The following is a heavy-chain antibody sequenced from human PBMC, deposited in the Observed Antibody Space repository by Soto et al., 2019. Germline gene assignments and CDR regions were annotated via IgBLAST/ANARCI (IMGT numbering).Heavy chain of an antibody. CDR3: VRALQS. Sequence: PGGSLRLSCATSGFTCSSYWMNWVRQAPGKGLEWVANIKQDGSQTYYLDSVKGRFTISRDNAKNSVYLQMNSLRAEDTAVYYCVRALQSWGQGTLVTVSS. CDR2: IKQDGSQT. J-gene: IGHJ5*02. V-gene: IGHV3-7*05. D-gene: IGHD4-4*01. CDR1: GFTCSSYW.